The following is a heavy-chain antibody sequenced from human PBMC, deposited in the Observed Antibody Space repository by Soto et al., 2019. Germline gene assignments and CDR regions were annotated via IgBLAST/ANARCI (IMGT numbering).Heavy chain of an antibody. J-gene: IGHJ5*02. Sequence: GGSLRLSCAASGFTFSSYSMNWVRQAPGKGLEWVSSISSSSSYIYYADSVKGRFTISRDNAKNSLYLQMNSLRAEDTAVYYCARDRIHGAAAGTHWLDPWGKGTRGTVSS. CDR3: ARDRIHGAAAGTHWLDP. D-gene: IGHD6-13*01. CDR2: ISSSSSYI. V-gene: IGHV3-21*01. CDR1: GFTFSSYS.